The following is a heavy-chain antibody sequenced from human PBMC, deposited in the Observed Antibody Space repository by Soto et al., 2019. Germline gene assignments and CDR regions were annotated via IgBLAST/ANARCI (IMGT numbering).Heavy chain of an antibody. V-gene: IGHV1-18*01. Sequence: ASVKVSCKASGYTFTSYGISWVRQAPGQGLEWMGWISAYNGNTNYAQRLQGRVTMTTDTSTSTAYMELRSLRSDDTAVYYCARDHGPRRTYYHILSGYPWGQGTLVTVSS. CDR2: ISAYNGNT. CDR3: ARDHGPRRTYYHILSGYP. J-gene: IGHJ5*02. CDR1: GYTFTSYG. D-gene: IGHD3-9*01.